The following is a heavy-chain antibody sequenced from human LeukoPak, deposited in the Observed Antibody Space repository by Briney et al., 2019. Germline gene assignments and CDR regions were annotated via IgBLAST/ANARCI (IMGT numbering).Heavy chain of an antibody. CDR2: IYYSGST. D-gene: IGHD3-10*01. CDR1: GGSISSYY. J-gene: IGHJ6*02. Sequence: MPSQTLSLTCTVSGGSISSYYWSWIRQPPGKGLEWIGYIYYSGSTNYNPSLKSRVTISVDTSKNQFSLKLSSVTAADTAVYYCARLMGYYGMDVWGQGATVTVSS. CDR3: ARLMGYYGMDV. V-gene: IGHV4-59*08.